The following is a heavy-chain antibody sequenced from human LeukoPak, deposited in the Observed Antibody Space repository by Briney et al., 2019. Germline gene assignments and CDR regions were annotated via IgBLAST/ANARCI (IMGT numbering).Heavy chain of an antibody. J-gene: IGHJ5*02. CDR2: XDPEDGET. CDR3: ATGRLRLGELSNWFDP. CDR1: LXXXX. V-gene: IGHV1-24*01. D-gene: IGHD3-16*02. Sequence: LXXXXMHXGXQTPGKGGXWMGGXDPEDGETIYAQKFQGRVTMTEATSTDTAYMELSSLRSEDTAVYYCATGRLRLGELSNWFDPWGHGTLVTVSS.